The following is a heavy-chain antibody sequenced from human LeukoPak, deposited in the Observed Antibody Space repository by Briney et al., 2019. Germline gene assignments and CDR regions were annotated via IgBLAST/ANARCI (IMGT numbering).Heavy chain of an antibody. Sequence: ASVKVSCKASGYTFTDYYIHWVRQAPGQGLEWMEWINPNSGGTNYAQEFQGRVTLTRDTSISTAYMDLSRLTSDDTAVYYCARWPYCNSTTCYTGYWGQGTLVTVSS. D-gene: IGHD2-2*02. CDR1: GYTFTDYY. J-gene: IGHJ4*02. CDR3: ARWPYCNSTTCYTGY. V-gene: IGHV1-2*02. CDR2: INPNSGGT.